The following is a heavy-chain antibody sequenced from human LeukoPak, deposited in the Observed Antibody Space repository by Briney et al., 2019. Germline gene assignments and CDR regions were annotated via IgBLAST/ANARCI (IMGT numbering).Heavy chain of an antibody. Sequence: PGGSLRLSCAASGFTFSTYSMNWVRKAPGKGLEWVSSIISSSSYIYYADSVKGRFTISRDNAKNSLYLQMNSLRAEDTAVYYCARDPQYCSGGSCYSFDYWGQGTLVTVSS. V-gene: IGHV3-21*01. CDR2: IISSSSYI. CDR3: ARDPQYCSGGSCYSFDY. D-gene: IGHD2-15*01. J-gene: IGHJ4*02. CDR1: GFTFSTYS.